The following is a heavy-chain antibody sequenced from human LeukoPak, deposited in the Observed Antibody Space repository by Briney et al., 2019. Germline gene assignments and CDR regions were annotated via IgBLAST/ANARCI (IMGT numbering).Heavy chain of an antibody. CDR1: GFTFSDYY. Sequence: GGSLRLSCAASGFTFSDYYTSWIRQAPGKGLEWVSYISSSGSTIYYADSVKGRFTLSRDNAKNSLYLQMNSLRAEDTAVYYCASSTGTAKVYYYYMDVWGKGTTVTVSS. V-gene: IGHV3-11*01. CDR3: ASSTGTAKVYYYYMDV. CDR2: ISSSGSTI. D-gene: IGHD5-18*01. J-gene: IGHJ6*03.